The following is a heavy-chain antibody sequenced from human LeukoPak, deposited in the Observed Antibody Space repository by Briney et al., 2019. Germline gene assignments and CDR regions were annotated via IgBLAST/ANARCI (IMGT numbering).Heavy chain of an antibody. J-gene: IGHJ4*02. CDR2: INSRSSYI. CDR1: GFTFSTYS. V-gene: IGHV3-21*01. CDR3: ASSMDFPPTAPLDY. Sequence: GGSLRLSCAASGFTFSTYSMNWVRQAPGKGLEWVSSINSRSSYIYYVDSVKGRFTISRDNAKNSLYLQMNSLRAEDTAVYYCASSMDFPPTAPLDYWGQGTLVTVSS. D-gene: IGHD3/OR15-3a*01.